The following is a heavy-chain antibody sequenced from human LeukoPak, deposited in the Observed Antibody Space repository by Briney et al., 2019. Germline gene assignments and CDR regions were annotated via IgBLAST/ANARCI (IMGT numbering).Heavy chain of an antibody. V-gene: IGHV4-61*02. D-gene: IGHD2-15*01. CDR2: IYTSGST. J-gene: IGHJ4*02. CDR1: GGPISSGSYY. Sequence: SETLSLTCTVSGGPISSGSYYWSWIRQPAGKGLEWIGRIYTSGSTNYNPSLKSRVTISVDTSKNQFSLKLSPVTAADTAVYYCARATYSANRFDYWGQGTLVTVSS. CDR3: ARATYSANRFDY.